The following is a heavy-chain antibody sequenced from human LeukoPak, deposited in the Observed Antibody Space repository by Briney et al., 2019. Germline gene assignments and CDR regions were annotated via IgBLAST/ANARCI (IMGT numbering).Heavy chain of an antibody. Sequence: ASVKVSCKASGYTFTSYGISWVRQAPGQGLEWMGWISAYNGNTNYAQKLQGRVTMTTDTSTSTAYMELRSLRSGDTAVYYCARGGDYGDPSDAFDIWGQGTMVTVSS. CDR2: ISAYNGNT. CDR3: ARGGDYGDPSDAFDI. J-gene: IGHJ3*02. CDR1: GYTFTSYG. V-gene: IGHV1-18*01. D-gene: IGHD4-17*01.